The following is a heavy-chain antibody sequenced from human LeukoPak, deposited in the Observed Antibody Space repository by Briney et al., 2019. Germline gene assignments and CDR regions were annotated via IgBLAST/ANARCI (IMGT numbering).Heavy chain of an antibody. CDR3: ASSEAEKGGCDY. D-gene: IGHD3-16*01. CDR2: FDPEDGET. Sequence: GASVKVSCKGSGYTLTELSMHWVRQAPGKGLEWMGGFDPEDGETIYAQKFQGRVTMTEDTSTDTAYMELSSLRSEDTAVYYCASSEAEKGGCDYWGQGTLVTVSS. J-gene: IGHJ4*02. V-gene: IGHV1-24*01. CDR1: GYTLTELS.